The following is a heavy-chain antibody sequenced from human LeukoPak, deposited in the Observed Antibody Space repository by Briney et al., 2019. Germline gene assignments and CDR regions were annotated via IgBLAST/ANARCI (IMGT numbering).Heavy chain of an antibody. V-gene: IGHV3-33*06. CDR2: IWYDGSNK. D-gene: IGHD1-26*01. CDR3: AKAGGGSYYEFLDY. CDR1: GFTFSSYG. Sequence: GRSLRLSCAASGFTFSSYGMHRVRQAPGKGLEWVAVIWYDGSNKYYADSVKGRFTISRDNSKNTLYLQMNSLRAEDTAVYYCAKAGGGSYYEFLDYWGQGTLVTVSS. J-gene: IGHJ4*02.